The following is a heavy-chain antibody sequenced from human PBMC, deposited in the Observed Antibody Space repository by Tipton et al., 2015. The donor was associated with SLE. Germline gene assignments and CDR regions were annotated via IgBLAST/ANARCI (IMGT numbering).Heavy chain of an antibody. CDR3: VRGVAS. CDR1: GGSITTQF. V-gene: IGHV4-59*08. Sequence: TLSLTCSVSGGSITTQFWSWIRQPPGNGLEWIGNFYHTGTTHYNPSLKSRVTIAVDMSKNQFSLKLTSVTAADTAVYYCVRGVASWGQGTLVTVSS. J-gene: IGHJ4*02. CDR2: FYHTGTT.